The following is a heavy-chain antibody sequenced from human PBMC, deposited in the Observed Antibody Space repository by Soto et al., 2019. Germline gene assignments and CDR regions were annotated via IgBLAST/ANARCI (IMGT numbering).Heavy chain of an antibody. CDR1: GFTFSSYG. CDR2: IWYDGSNK. D-gene: IGHD5-12*01. Sequence: PGGSLRLSCAASGFTFSSYGMHWVRQAPGKGLEWVAVIWYDGSNKYYADSVKGRFTISRDNSKNTLYLQMNSLRAEDTAVYYCASAGINIVATIWHYYYGMDVWAQGTTVTVSS. CDR3: ASAGINIVATIWHYYYGMDV. V-gene: IGHV3-33*01. J-gene: IGHJ6*02.